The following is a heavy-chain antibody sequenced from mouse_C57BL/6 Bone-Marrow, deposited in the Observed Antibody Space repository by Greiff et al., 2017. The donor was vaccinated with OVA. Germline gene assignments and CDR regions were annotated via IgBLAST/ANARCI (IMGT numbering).Heavy chain of an antibody. D-gene: IGHD1-1*02. CDR2: INYDGSST. V-gene: IGHV5-16*01. J-gene: IGHJ3*01. CDR3: ARGGGAWFAY. Sequence: EVKLVESEGGLVQPGSSMKLSCTASGFTFSDYYMAWVRQVPEKGLEWVANINYDGSSTYYLDSLQSRFIISRDNAKNILYLQMSSLKSEDTATYYCARGGGAWFAYWGQGTLVTVSA. CDR1: GFTFSDYY.